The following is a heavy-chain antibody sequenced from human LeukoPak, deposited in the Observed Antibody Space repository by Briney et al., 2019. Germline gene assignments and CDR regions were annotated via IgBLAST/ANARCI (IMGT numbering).Heavy chain of an antibody. D-gene: IGHD2-2*01. V-gene: IGHV4-59*11. CDR3: ARGCSSSSCYNNWFDP. CDR1: GGSISSHY. Sequence: PSETPSLTCTVSGGSISSHYWSWIRQPPGKGLEWIGYIYYSGSTNYNPSLKSRVTISVDTSKNQFSLKLSSVTAADTAVYYCARGCSSSSCYNNWFDPWGQGTLVTVSS. J-gene: IGHJ5*02. CDR2: IYYSGST.